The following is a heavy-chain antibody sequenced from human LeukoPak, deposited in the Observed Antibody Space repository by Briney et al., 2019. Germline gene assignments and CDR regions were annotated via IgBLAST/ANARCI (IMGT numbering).Heavy chain of an antibody. CDR1: GFTFGDYA. CDR3: TRRLRDYYDNNGYPVHYFDY. CDR2: IRSEPYGGTT. D-gene: IGHD3-22*01. J-gene: IGHJ4*02. V-gene: IGHV3-49*04. Sequence: PGGSLRLSCTASGFTFGDYAMSWVRQGPGKGLEWVSFIRSEPYGGTTEYAASVKGRFTISRDDSKSIAYLQMNSLKTEDTAVYYCTRRLRDYYDNNGYPVHYFDYWGQGTLVTVSS.